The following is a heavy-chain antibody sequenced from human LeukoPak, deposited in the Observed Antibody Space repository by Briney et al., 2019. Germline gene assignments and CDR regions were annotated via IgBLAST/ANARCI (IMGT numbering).Heavy chain of an antibody. CDR3: ARAQLPSDRYYYYYYMDV. J-gene: IGHJ6*03. CDR2: IYPGDSDT. Sequence: PGESLKISCKGSGYSFTSYWIGWVRQMPGKGLEWMGIIYPGDSDTRHSPSFQGQVTISADKSISTAYLQWSSLKALDTAMYYCARAQLPSDRYYYYYYMDVWGKGTTVTVSS. V-gene: IGHV5-51*03. CDR1: GYSFTSYW. D-gene: IGHD5-24*01.